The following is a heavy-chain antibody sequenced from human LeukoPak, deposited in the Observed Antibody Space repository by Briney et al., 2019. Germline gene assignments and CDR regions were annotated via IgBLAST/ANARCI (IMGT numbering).Heavy chain of an antibody. V-gene: IGHV4-59*01. Sequence: SETLSLTCTVSGGSISSYYWSWIRQPPGKGLEWIGNIHYTGSTNYNPSLKSRVTISVDTSKKQFSLKLSSVTAADTAVYYCARGGKLGVVTPTRRDWYFDLWGRGTLVTVSS. CDR2: IHYTGST. D-gene: IGHD2-21*02. CDR1: GGSISSYY. CDR3: ARGGKLGVVTPTRRDWYFDL. J-gene: IGHJ2*01.